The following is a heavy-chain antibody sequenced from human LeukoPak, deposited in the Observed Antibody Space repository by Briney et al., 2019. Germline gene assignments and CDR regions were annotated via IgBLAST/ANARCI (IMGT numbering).Heavy chain of an antibody. CDR2: IYHSGST. J-gene: IGHJ5*02. V-gene: IGHV4-59*01. D-gene: IGHD6-19*01. Sequence: SETLSLTCTVSGVSITTYYWSWIRQPPGKGLEWIGFIYHSGSTNYNPSLKSRVTISVDKSKHQFSLKLSSVTAADTAVYYCAKSDNSGWLTWFDPWGQGTLVTVSS. CDR3: AKSDNSGWLTWFDP. CDR1: GVSITTYY.